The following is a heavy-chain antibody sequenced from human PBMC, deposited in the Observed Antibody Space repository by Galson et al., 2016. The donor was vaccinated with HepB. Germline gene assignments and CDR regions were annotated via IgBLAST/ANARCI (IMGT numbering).Heavy chain of an antibody. D-gene: IGHD3-16*01. CDR2: IGNGPSAT. V-gene: IGHV3-11*01. CDR1: GFTFTKFY. CDR3: ARTDPSSLLVGGVFFDF. Sequence: SLRLSCATSGFTFTKFYFSWVRQAPGKGLEWISYIGNGPSATFFADSVQGRFSISRDNARNSVSLQMSTLRAEDTAVYYCARTDPSSLLVGGVFFDFWGQGTLVAVSS. J-gene: IGHJ4*02.